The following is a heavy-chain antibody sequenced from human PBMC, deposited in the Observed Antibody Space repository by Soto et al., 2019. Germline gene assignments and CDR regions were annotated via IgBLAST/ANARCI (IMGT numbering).Heavy chain of an antibody. D-gene: IGHD5-18*01. J-gene: IGHJ6*02. Sequence: KASETLSLTCTVSGGSIRSGGYYWSWVRQNPRRGLEWIGNIYYSGNTYYNPSLKSRLTISVDTSKNQFSLNLSSVTAADTAVYYCARDRLMATAGTARHYFGLDVWGQGTTVTV. CDR3: ARDRLMATAGTARHYFGLDV. CDR2: IYYSGNT. V-gene: IGHV4-31*03. CDR1: GGSIRSGGYY.